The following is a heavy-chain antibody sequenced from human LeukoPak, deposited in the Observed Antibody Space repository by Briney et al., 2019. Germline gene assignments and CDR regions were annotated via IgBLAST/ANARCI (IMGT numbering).Heavy chain of an antibody. V-gene: IGHV3-48*03. D-gene: IGHD3-10*01. Sequence: GGSLRLSCAASGFTFSSYEMNWVRQAPGKGLEWVSYISSSGSTIYYADSVKGRFTISRGNAKNSLYLQMNSLRAEDTAVYYCARDSITMVRGVIKRGAFDIWGQGTMVTVSS. CDR2: ISSSGSTI. J-gene: IGHJ3*02. CDR1: GFTFSSYE. CDR3: ARDSITMVRGVIKRGAFDI.